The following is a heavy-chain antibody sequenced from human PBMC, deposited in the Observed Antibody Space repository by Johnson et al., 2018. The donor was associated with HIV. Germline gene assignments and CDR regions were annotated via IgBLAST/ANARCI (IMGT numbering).Heavy chain of an antibody. CDR2: IYTGGST. D-gene: IGHD1-26*01. Sequence: EVQLVESGGGVVQPGRSLRLSCAASGFTVSTNYMSWVRQAPGKGLEWVSLIYTGGSTFYADSVKGRFTISRDNSKNALYLQMNSLRAEDTAVYDCARVRVGAFDIWGQGTIVTVAS. V-gene: IGHV3-66*02. CDR1: GFTVSTNY. CDR3: ARVRVGAFDI. J-gene: IGHJ3*02.